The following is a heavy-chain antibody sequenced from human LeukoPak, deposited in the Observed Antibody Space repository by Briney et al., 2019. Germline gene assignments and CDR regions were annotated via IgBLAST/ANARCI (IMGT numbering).Heavy chain of an antibody. CDR2: INYDGSKI. V-gene: IGHV3-7*01. CDR1: GFTFSNYW. Sequence: GGSLRLSCVASGFTFSNYWMNWFRQAPEKGLEWVANINYDGSKIHHVDAVKGRFTISRDNAQNSLYLQMNNLRAEDTAVYYRARDVSRSFDYWGQGTLVTVSS. CDR3: ARDVSRSFDY. D-gene: IGHD5/OR15-5a*01. J-gene: IGHJ4*02.